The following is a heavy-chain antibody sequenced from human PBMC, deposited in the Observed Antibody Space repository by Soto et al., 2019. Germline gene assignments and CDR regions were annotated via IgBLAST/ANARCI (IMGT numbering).Heavy chain of an antibody. CDR3: ARGFRITGTFLAVGY. D-gene: IGHD1-7*01. Sequence: QVQLVQSGAEVKEPGASVKVSCKASGYTFSSYGMHWVRQAPGQRLEWMGWINVGNGNTAYSQKFQGRVTYTRDTIASTAYMELSSLRSEDTAVYYCARGFRITGTFLAVGYWGQGTLVTVSS. V-gene: IGHV1-3*01. J-gene: IGHJ4*02. CDR2: INVGNGNT. CDR1: GYTFSSYG.